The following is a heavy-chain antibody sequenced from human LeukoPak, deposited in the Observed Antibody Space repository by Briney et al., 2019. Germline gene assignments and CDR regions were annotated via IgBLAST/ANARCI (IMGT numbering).Heavy chain of an antibody. Sequence: SGGSLRLSCAASGFTFSSYAMSWVRQAPGKGLEWVSAISGSGGSTYYADSVKGRFTISRDNSKNTLYLQMNSLRAEDTAVYYCAKNYDSSGYLHGDDAFDIWGQGTMVTVSS. D-gene: IGHD3-22*01. V-gene: IGHV3-23*01. J-gene: IGHJ3*02. CDR1: GFTFSSYA. CDR2: ISGSGGST. CDR3: AKNYDSSGYLHGDDAFDI.